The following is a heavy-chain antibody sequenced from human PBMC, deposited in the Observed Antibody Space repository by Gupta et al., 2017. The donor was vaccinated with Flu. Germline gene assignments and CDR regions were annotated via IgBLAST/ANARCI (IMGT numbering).Heavy chain of an antibody. CDR2: IYSGGST. CDR1: GFTVATNY. V-gene: IGHV3-66*02. D-gene: IGHD2-21*02. J-gene: IGHJ4*02. Sequence: EVQLVESGGGLVPPGGSLRLSCAVSGFTVATNYMTWVRQAPGKGLEWVSVIYSGGSTNYADSVKGRFTISRDSSMNTLYLQMNSLRVEDTAVYYCATKTAVDWGQGTLVTVSS. CDR3: ATKTAVD.